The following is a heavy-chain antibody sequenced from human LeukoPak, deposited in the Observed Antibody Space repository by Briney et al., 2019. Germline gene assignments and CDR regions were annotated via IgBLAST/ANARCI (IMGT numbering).Heavy chain of an antibody. V-gene: IGHV3-7*01. D-gene: IGHD3-10*01. Sequence: GGSLRLSCAASGFTFSSYWMSWVRQAPGKGLEWVANIKQDGSEKYYVDSVKGRFTISRDDAKNSLYLQMNSLRAEDTAVYYCAREKVWFGELNYYYYYGMDVWGQVTTVTVSS. J-gene: IGHJ6*02. CDR2: IKQDGSEK. CDR1: GFTFSSYW. CDR3: AREKVWFGELNYYYYYGMDV.